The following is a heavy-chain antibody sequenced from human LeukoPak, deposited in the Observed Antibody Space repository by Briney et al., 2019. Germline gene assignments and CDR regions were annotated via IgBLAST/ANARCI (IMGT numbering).Heavy chain of an antibody. CDR2: ISGSGGST. Sequence: GGSLRLSCAASGFTFSSYAMSWVRQAPGKGLEWFSAISGSGGSTYYADSVKGRFTISRDNSKNTLYLQMNSLRAEDTAVYYCAKHTRYFDWLPRGFNYYGMDVWGQGTTVTVSS. CDR3: AKHTRYFDWLPRGFNYYGMDV. V-gene: IGHV3-23*01. D-gene: IGHD3-9*01. J-gene: IGHJ6*02. CDR1: GFTFSSYA.